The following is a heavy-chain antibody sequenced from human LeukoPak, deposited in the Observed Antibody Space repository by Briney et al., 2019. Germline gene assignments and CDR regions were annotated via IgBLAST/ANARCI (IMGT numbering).Heavy chain of an antibody. J-gene: IGHJ6*03. CDR2: ISYDGSNK. V-gene: IGHV3-30*03. Sequence: PGGSLRLSCAASGFTFSSYGMHWVRQAPGKGLEWVAVISYDGSNKYYADSVKGRFTISRDNSKNTLYLQMNSLRAEDTAVYYCARYGTVRLDYYYYYMDVWGKGTTVTVSS. D-gene: IGHD3-22*01. CDR1: GFTFSSYG. CDR3: ARYGTVRLDYYYYYMDV.